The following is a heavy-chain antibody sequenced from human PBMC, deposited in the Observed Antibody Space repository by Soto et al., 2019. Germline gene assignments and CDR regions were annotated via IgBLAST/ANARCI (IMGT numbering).Heavy chain of an antibody. Sequence: GASVKVSCKASGGTFSSYAISWVRQAPGQGLEWMGGIIPIFGTANYAQKFQGRVTITADESTSTAYMEPSSLRSEDTAVYYCARGGVPAATTKGYYYYYGMDVWGQGTTVTVSS. CDR1: GGTFSSYA. V-gene: IGHV1-69*13. CDR2: IIPIFGTA. J-gene: IGHJ6*02. CDR3: ARGGVPAATTKGYYYYYGMDV. D-gene: IGHD2-2*01.